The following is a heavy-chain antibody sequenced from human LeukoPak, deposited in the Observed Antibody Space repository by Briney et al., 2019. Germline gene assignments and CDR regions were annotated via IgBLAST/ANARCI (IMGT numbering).Heavy chain of an antibody. D-gene: IGHD5-18*01. V-gene: IGHV3-23*01. Sequence: PGGSLRLSCAASGFTFSSYGMSWVRQAPGKGLEWVSAISGSGGSTYYADSVKGRFTISRDNSKNTLYLQMNSLRAEDTAVYYCAKQSVDTRGGYYFDYWGQGTLVTVSS. CDR1: GFTFSSYG. CDR3: AKQSVDTRGGYYFDY. J-gene: IGHJ4*02. CDR2: ISGSGGST.